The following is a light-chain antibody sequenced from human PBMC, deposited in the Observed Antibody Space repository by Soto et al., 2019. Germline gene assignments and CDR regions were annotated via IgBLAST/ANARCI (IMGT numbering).Light chain of an antibody. CDR2: AAS. CDR1: QGIRND. V-gene: IGKV1-6*01. J-gene: IGKJ4*01. CDR3: LQDYNYPLT. Sequence: IEVTQSPSSLSPSVGDRVTITCRASQGIRNDLGWYQQKPGKAPKXLIYAASSLQSGVPSRFSGSGSGTDLTITISGLQPEDGETYDGLQDYNYPLTFGEGTKVDIK.